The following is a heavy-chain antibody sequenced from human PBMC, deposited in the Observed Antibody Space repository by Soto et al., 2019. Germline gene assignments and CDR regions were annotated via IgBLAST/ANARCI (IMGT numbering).Heavy chain of an antibody. CDR3: AKDSGYAPYYYGMDV. CDR2: ISYDGSNK. CDR1: GFTFSSYG. J-gene: IGHJ6*02. V-gene: IGHV3-30*18. Sequence: GGSLRLYCAASGFTFSSYGMHWVRQAPGKGLEWVAVISYDGSNKYYADSVKGRFTISRDNSKNTLYLQMNSLRAEDTAVYYCAKDSGYAPYYYGMDVWGQGTTVTVSS. D-gene: IGHD5-12*01.